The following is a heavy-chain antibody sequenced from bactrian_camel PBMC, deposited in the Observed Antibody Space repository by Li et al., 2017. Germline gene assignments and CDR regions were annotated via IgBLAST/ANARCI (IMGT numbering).Heavy chain of an antibody. J-gene: IGHJ6*01. CDR2: LWDDEGRRG. CDR1: GFAFSWYR. CDR3: AARGQRCGWNIYQLRPTDFAF. V-gene: IGHV3S44*01. D-gene: IGHD1*01. Sequence: VQLVESGGGLVQPGGSLRLSCGASGFAFSWYRMAWVRQAPGKEREMAATLWDDEGRRGARDYADSVKGRFTISKDSAKNILYLQMNSLKPEDTAIYYCAARGQRCGWNIYQLRPTDFAFWGQGTQVTVS.